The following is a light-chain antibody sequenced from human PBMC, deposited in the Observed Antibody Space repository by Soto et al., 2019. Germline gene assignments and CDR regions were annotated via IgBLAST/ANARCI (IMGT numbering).Light chain of an antibody. CDR3: SSYAGSSNV. CDR2: EVT. CDR1: SGDIGSYNR. J-gene: IGLJ1*01. Sequence: QSVLTQPASVSGSPGQSITISCTGTSGDIGSYNRVSWYQQHPGKAPKLIIYEVTDRPPGVSNRFSGSKSGNTASLTISGLQAEDEAEYYCSSYAGSSNVFGTGTKVTVL. V-gene: IGLV2-14*01.